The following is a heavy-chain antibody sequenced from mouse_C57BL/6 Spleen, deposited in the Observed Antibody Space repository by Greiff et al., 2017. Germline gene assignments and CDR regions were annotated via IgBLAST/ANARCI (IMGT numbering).Heavy chain of an antibody. D-gene: IGHD2-2*01. Sequence: EVQLQQSGPELVKPGASVKISCKASGYTFTDYYMNWVKQSHGKSLEWIGDINPNNGGTSYNQKFKGKATLTVDKSSSTAYMELRSLTSEDSAVYYCARRGGYGRDYYAMDYWGQGTSVTVSS. CDR1: GYTFTDYY. V-gene: IGHV1-26*01. CDR3: ARRGGYGRDYYAMDY. CDR2: INPNNGGT. J-gene: IGHJ4*01.